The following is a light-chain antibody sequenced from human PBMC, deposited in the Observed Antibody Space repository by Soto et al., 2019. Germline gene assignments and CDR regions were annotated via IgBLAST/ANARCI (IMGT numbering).Light chain of an antibody. Sequence: QSALKQPPSGSAAPGQQVTISCSGSSSNIGNNYVSWYQQLPGTAPKLLIYENNKRPSGIPDRFSGSKSGTSATLGITGLQTGDEADYYCGTWDSSLSAYVFGTGTKVTVL. CDR2: ENN. V-gene: IGLV1-51*02. J-gene: IGLJ1*01. CDR3: GTWDSSLSAYV. CDR1: SSNIGNNY.